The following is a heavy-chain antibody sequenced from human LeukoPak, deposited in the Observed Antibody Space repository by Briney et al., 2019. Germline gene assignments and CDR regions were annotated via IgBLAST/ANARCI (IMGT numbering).Heavy chain of an antibody. CDR3: AKAKNWNPKTSKFDY. D-gene: IGHD1-1*01. V-gene: IGHV3-23*01. J-gene: IGHJ4*02. CDR2: ISGSGGST. CDR1: GFTFSSYA. Sequence: GGSLRLSCAASGFTFSSYAMSWVRQAPGKGLEWVSAISGSGGSTYYADSVKGRFTISRDNSKNTLYLQMNSLRAEGTAVYYCAKAKNWNPKTSKFDYWGQGTLVTVSS.